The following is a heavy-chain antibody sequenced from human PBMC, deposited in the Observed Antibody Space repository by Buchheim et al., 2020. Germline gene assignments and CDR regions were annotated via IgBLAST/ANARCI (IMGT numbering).Heavy chain of an antibody. D-gene: IGHD1-7*01. V-gene: IGHV1-46*01. CDR2: INPSVGST. CDR3: ARDTDWGTTGPYYFDY. Sequence: QVQLVQSGAEVKKPGASVKVSCKASGYTFTSYYMHWVRQAPGQGLEWMGIINPSVGSTSYAQKFQGRVTMTRDTSKSPVYMELSSLRSEDTAVYYCARDTDWGTTGPYYFDYWGQGTL. CDR1: GYTFTSYY. J-gene: IGHJ4*02.